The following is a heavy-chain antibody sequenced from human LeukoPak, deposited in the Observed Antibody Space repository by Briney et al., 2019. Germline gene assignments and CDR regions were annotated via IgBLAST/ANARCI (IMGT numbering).Heavy chain of an antibody. J-gene: IGHJ4*02. V-gene: IGHV1-8*03. D-gene: IGHD3-10*01. CDR1: GYTFTRYD. CDR3: ARAQYGSGSYYTG. CDR2: MNPNSGNT. Sequence: ASVKVSCKASGYTFTRYDMNWVRQATGQGLEWMGWMNPNSGNTGYAQKFQGRVTITRNTSISTAYMELSSLRSEDTAVYYCARAQYGSGSYYTGWGQGTLVTVSS.